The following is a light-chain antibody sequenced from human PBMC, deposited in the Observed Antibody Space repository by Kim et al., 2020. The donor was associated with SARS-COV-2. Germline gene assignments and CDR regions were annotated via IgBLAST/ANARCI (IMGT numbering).Light chain of an antibody. CDR3: QVWDSSSDHRVV. Sequence: PGQAARLACGGNRMGSKGVPGYQRRSGQAPVLVSSYDSDRPSGIPERFSGSNSGNTATLIISRVEAGDEADYYCQVWDSSSDHRVVFGGGTQLTVL. CDR1: RMGSKG. CDR2: YDS. J-gene: IGLJ2*01. V-gene: IGLV3-21*04.